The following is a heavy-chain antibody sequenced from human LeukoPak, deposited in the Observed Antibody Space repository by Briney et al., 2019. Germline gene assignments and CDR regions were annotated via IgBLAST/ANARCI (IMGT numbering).Heavy chain of an antibody. D-gene: IGHD2-2*03. CDR2: ISGRGSSI. CDR1: EFIVSINY. Sequence: GGSLRLSCAASEFIVSINYMTWVRQAPGKGLEWVAYISGRGSSIYYLDSVKGRFTISRDNAKNSLYLQMNNLRPEDTAVYYCAKSGKILGYWGQGTLVTVSS. CDR3: AKSGKILGY. V-gene: IGHV3-48*01. J-gene: IGHJ4*02.